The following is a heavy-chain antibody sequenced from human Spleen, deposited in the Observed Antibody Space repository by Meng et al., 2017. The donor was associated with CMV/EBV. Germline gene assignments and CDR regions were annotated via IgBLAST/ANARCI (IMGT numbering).Heavy chain of an antibody. J-gene: IGHJ6*02. CDR3: AKYLSIAARYGMDV. CDR2: IYSGGSST. D-gene: IGHD6-6*01. CDR1: GFTFSGSA. Sequence: GESLKISCAASGFTFSGSAMHWVRQASGKGLEWVSVIYSGGSSTYYADSVKGRFTISRDNSQNTLYLQMNSLRAEDTAVYYCAKYLSIAARYGMDVWGQGTTVTVSS. V-gene: IGHV3-23*03.